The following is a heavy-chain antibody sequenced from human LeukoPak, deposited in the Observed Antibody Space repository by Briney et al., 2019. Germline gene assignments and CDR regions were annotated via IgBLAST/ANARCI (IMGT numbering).Heavy chain of an antibody. J-gene: IGHJ4*02. CDR3: ARDNYSSGWYKDYFDY. V-gene: IGHV1-46*01. Sequence: ASVKVSCKASGYTFTSYYIHWVRQAPGQGLEWMGIINPSGGSTSYAQKFQGRVTMTRDMSTSTVYMELSSLRSEDTAVYYCARDNYSSGWYKDYFDYWGQGTLVTVSS. CDR1: GYTFTSYY. D-gene: IGHD6-19*01. CDR2: INPSGGST.